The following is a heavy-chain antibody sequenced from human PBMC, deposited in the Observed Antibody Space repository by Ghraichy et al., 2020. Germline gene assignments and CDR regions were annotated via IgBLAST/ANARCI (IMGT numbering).Heavy chain of an antibody. Sequence: ETLSLTCTVSGGSISSYYWSWIRQPPGKGLEWIGYIYYSGSTNYNPSLNSRVTISVDTSKNQFSLKLSSVTAADTAVYYCARSSKVFPGYFDLWGRGTLVTVSS. CDR2: IYYSGST. V-gene: IGHV4-59*01. CDR3: ARSSKVFPGYFDL. CDR1: GGSISSYY. J-gene: IGHJ2*01. D-gene: IGHD2-21*01.